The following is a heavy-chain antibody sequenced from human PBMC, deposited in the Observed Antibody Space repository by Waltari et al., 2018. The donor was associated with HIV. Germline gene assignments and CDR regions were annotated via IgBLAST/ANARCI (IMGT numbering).Heavy chain of an antibody. J-gene: IGHJ3*01. CDR2: IRYDGNNK. Sequence: QVQLVESGGGVVQPGGSLRPSCAAAGSIFGTYGMHWVRQAPGKGLEWVAFIRYDGNNKDYADSVRGRFTISRDNSKNTLYLQMSSLRAEDTAVYYCTKDSKPGRAFDLWGQGTMVTVSS. CDR3: TKDSKPGRAFDL. V-gene: IGHV3-30*02. CDR1: GSIFGTYG.